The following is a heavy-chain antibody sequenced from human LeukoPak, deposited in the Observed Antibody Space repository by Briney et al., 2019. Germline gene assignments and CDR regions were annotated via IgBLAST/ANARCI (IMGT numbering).Heavy chain of an antibody. J-gene: IGHJ6*03. CDR1: GFSFSDAW. Sequence: GGSLRLSCAASGFSFSDAWMSWVRQAPGKGLEWVSVISGGGGETFYADSVKGRFTISRDNAKNSLYLQMNSLRAEDTALYYCAKGASYYYYYYMDVWGKGTTVTISS. V-gene: IGHV3-11*05. CDR2: ISGGGGET. CDR3: AKGASYYYYYYMDV.